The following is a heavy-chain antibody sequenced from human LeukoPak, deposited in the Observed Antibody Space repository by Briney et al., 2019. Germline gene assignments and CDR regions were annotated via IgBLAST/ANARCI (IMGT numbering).Heavy chain of an antibody. Sequence: SETLSLTCTVSGYSISSGYYWGWIRQPPGKGLEWIGSIYYSGSTYYNPSLKSRVTISVDTSKNQFSLKLSSVTAADTAVYYCARDRPGTGYYFDYWGQGTLVTVSS. CDR3: ARDRPGTGYYFDY. D-gene: IGHD1-14*01. V-gene: IGHV4-38-2*02. CDR2: IYYSGST. CDR1: GYSISSGYY. J-gene: IGHJ4*02.